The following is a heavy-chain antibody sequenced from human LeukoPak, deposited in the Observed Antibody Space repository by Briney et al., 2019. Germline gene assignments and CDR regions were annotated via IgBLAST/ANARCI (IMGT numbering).Heavy chain of an antibody. CDR3: ARDEGDYGDLDDAFDI. Sequence: GASVKASCKASGYTFTSYYMHWVRQAPGQGLEWMGIINPSGGSTSYAQKFQGRVTMTRDTSASTVYMELSSLRSEDTAVYYCARDEGDYGDLDDAFDIWGQGTMVTVSS. CDR2: INPSGGST. V-gene: IGHV1-46*01. J-gene: IGHJ3*02. CDR1: GYTFTSYY. D-gene: IGHD4-17*01.